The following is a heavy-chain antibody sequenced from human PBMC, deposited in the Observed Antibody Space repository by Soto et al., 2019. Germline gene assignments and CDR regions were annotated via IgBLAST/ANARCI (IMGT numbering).Heavy chain of an antibody. CDR3: AKDLDEPPMITFGGVIAPSPNWFDP. J-gene: IGHJ5*02. Sequence: PGGSLRLSCAASGFTLSSYGMHWVRQAPGKGLEWVAVISYDGSNKYYADSVKGRFTISRDNSKNTLYLQMNSLRAEDTAVYYCAKDLDEPPMITFGGVIAPSPNWFDPWGQGTLVTVSS. V-gene: IGHV3-30*18. CDR2: ISYDGSNK. CDR1: GFTLSSYG. D-gene: IGHD3-16*02.